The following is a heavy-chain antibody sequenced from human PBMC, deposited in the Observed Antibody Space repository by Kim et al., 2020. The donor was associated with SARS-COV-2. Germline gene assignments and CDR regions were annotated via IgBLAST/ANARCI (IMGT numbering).Heavy chain of an antibody. J-gene: IGHJ4*01. CDR3: ARRRVAAAGTRGYFDF. D-gene: IGHD6-13*01. CDR2: INHSGST. V-gene: IGHV4-34*01. Sequence: SETLSLTCAVYGGSFSGHYWSWIRQPPGKGLEWVGEINHSGSTNYNPSLKSRLTISVDTSKNQFSLRLSSVTAADTAFYFCARRRVAAAGTRGYFDFWG. CDR1: GGSFSGHY.